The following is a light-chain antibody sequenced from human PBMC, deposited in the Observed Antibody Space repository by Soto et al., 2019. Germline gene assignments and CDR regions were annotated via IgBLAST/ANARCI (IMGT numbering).Light chain of an antibody. V-gene: IGLV2-14*01. Sequence: QSDLTQPASVSGSPGQSITISCTGTNTDIGAYNYVSWYQQHPGEAPRLMIYDINSRPSGVSSRFFGSKSGNTASLTISGLQAEDEAHYYCSSYTTYSTLVFGGGTKLTVL. CDR1: NTDIGAYNY. CDR3: SSYTTYSTLV. CDR2: DIN. J-gene: IGLJ2*01.